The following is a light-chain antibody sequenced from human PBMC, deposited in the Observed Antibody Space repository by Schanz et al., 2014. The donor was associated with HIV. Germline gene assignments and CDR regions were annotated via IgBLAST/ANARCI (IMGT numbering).Light chain of an antibody. Sequence: QSALTQPPSASGSPGQSVTISCTGTSSDVGGHKYVSWYQQHPGKAPKLMIYEVSKRPSGVPDRFSGSKSGNTASLTVSGLQADDEADYYCSSYAGSNTVVFGGGTKLTVL. V-gene: IGLV2-8*01. CDR1: SSDVGGHKY. CDR2: EVS. CDR3: SSYAGSNTVV. J-gene: IGLJ2*01.